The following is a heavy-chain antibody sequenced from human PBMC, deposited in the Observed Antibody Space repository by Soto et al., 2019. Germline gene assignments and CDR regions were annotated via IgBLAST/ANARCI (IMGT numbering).Heavy chain of an antibody. CDR3: ARDLGYCSSTSCYNWFDP. Sequence: GGSLRLSCAASGITFSSYAMHWVRQAAGKGLEWVGVILYDGSNKYYADSVKRRFTISRDNSKNTLYLQMNSLRAEDTAVYYCARDLGYCSSTSCYNWFDPWGQGTLVTVSS. J-gene: IGHJ5*02. V-gene: IGHV3-30-3*01. D-gene: IGHD2-2*01. CDR2: ILYDGSNK. CDR1: GITFSSYA.